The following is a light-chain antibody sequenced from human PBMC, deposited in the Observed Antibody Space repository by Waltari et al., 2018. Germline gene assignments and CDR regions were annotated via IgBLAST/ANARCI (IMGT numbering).Light chain of an antibody. V-gene: IGLV1-40*01. CDR2: RNN. J-gene: IGLJ2*01. CDR3: QSYDSSLSGLVV. Sequence: QSALTQPPSVSGAPGPRVTIPCPGSISNIGAPHNLPWYQQLPGKAPKLLIYRNNNRPSGVPDRFSGSKSDTSAYLAITGLQAEDEADYYCQSYDSSLSGLVVFGGGTKLTVL. CDR1: ISNIGAPHN.